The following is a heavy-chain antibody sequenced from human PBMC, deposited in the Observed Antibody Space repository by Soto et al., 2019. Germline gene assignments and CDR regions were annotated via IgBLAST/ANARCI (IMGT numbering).Heavy chain of an antibody. CDR3: ARRASR. J-gene: IGHJ3*01. CDR1: GGSLSDYY. V-gene: IGHV4-34*01. Sequence: QVQLQQWGAGLLKPSETLSLTCAVSGGSLSDYYWPWIRQSPGKGLEWIGEIHPSGSTYYNPSLRSRVTISVDTSKNQFSLKLTSLTAADTAIYYCARRASRWGQGTMVTVSS. D-gene: IGHD1-26*01. CDR2: IHPSGST.